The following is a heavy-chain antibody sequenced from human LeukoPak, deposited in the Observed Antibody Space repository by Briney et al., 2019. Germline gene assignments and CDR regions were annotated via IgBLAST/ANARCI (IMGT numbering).Heavy chain of an antibody. CDR3: ARDRGVAVAGTDY. V-gene: IGHV3-30*03. J-gene: IGHJ4*02. CDR1: GFTFSSYG. D-gene: IGHD6-19*01. CDR2: ISYDESIK. Sequence: GRSLRLSCTASGFTFSSYGMHWVRQAPGKGLEWVAVISYDESIKHYGDSVKGRFTISRDNSKNTLYLQMNSLTAEDTAVYYCARDRGVAVAGTDYWGQGTLVTVSS.